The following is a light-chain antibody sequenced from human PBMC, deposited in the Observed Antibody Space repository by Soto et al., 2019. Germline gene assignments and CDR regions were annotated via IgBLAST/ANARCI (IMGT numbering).Light chain of an antibody. V-gene: IGKV3-20*01. CDR1: QTITT. J-gene: IGKJ1*01. CDR2: RVS. Sequence: EIVLTQSPGTLSLSPGERATLSCRASQTITTLAWYQRKPGQAPRLLIYRVSSRATGVPDRFSGSGSGTDYTLTISRLEPEDFAVYYCQQYGRSPWTFGQGTKVDI. CDR3: QQYGRSPWT.